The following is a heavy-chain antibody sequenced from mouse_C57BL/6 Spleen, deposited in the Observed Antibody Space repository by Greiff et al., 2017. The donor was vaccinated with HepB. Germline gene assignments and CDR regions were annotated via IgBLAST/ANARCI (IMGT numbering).Heavy chain of an antibody. J-gene: IGHJ4*01. CDR3: TSGGGTTVVAQDAMDY. D-gene: IGHD1-1*01. V-gene: IGHV1-15*01. Sequence: QVQLQQSGAELVRPGASVTLSCKASGYTFTDYEMHWVKQTPVHGLEWIGAIDPETGGTAYNQKFKGKAILTADKSSSTAYMGLRSLTSEDSAVYYCTSGGGTTVVAQDAMDYWGQGTSVTVSS. CDR1: GYTFTDYE. CDR2: IDPETGGT.